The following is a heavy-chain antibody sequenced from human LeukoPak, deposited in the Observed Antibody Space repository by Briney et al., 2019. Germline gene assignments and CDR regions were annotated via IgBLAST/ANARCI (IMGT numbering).Heavy chain of an antibody. CDR1: GFAFNVYA. Sequence: GGSLRLSCAASGFAFNVYAMSWLRQPPGKGLEWVSTINANSGTTSYAASVRGRFSISRDNSKSTLYLQLSTLRADDTATYYCAKPISGGLAVTADWFHPWGQGTLVVVSA. V-gene: IGHV3-23*01. D-gene: IGHD6-19*01. CDR2: INANSGTT. J-gene: IGHJ5*01. CDR3: AKPISGGLAVTADWFHP.